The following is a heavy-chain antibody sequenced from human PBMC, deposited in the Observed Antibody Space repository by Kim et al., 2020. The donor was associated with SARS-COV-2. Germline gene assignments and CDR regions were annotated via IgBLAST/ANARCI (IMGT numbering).Heavy chain of an antibody. CDR3: AGAGLRINMVRGVLIHTYYFDY. CDR1: GFTFSSYS. J-gene: IGHJ4*02. CDR2: ISSSSSTI. D-gene: IGHD3-10*01. Sequence: GGSLRLSCAASGFTFSSYSMNWVRQAPGKGLEWVSYISSSSSTIYYADSVKGRFTISRDNAKNSLYLQMNSLRDEDTAVYYCAGAGLRINMVRGVLIHTYYFDYWGQGTLVTVSS. V-gene: IGHV3-48*02.